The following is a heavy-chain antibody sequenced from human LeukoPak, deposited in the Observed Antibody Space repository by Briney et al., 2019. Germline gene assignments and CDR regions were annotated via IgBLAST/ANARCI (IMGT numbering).Heavy chain of an antibody. D-gene: IGHD4-17*01. J-gene: IGHJ6*03. CDR1: GGSFSGYY. V-gene: IGHV4-34*01. CDR2: INHSGST. CDR3: ARGGLRSNYYYYYMDV. Sequence: SETLSLTCAVYGGSFSGYYWSWIRQPPGKGLEWIGEINHSGSTNYNPSLKSRVTISVDKSKNQFSLKLSSVTAADTAVYYCARGGLRSNYYYYYMDVWGKGTTVTVSS.